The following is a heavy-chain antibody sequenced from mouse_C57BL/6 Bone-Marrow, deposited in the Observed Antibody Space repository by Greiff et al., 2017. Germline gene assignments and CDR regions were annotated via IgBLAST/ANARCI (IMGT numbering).Heavy chain of an antibody. J-gene: IGHJ3*01. V-gene: IGHV1-42*01. D-gene: IGHD2-1*01. CDR3: GRYQRWYPAY. CDR1: GYSFTGYY. CDR2: INPSTGGT. Sequence: VQLQQSGAELAKPGASVKISCKASGYSFTGYYMNWVKQSPEKSLEWIGEINPSTGGTTYNQKFQAKATLTVAKSSSTAYMQLKSMTSEDSAVYYCGRYQRWYPAYWGQGTLVTVSA.